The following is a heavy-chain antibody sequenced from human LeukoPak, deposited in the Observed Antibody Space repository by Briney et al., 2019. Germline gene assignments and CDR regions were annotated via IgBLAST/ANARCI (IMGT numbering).Heavy chain of an antibody. CDR3: ARHRHSSSWYKFDY. D-gene: IGHD6-13*01. CDR2: IYYSGST. Sequence: PSQTLSLTCTVSGGSISSGGYYWSWIRQHPGKGLEWIGYIYYSGSTYYNPSLKSRVTISVDTSKNQFSLKLSSVTAADTAVYYCARHRHSSSWYKFDYWGQGTLVTVSS. CDR1: GGSISSGGYY. V-gene: IGHV4-31*03. J-gene: IGHJ4*02.